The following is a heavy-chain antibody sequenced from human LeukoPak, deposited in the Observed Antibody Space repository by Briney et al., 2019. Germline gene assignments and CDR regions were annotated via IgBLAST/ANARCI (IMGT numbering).Heavy chain of an antibody. V-gene: IGHV4-4*02. CDR3: ARVAPELRFLEWLSPPDPAIFDY. Sequence: PSETLSLTCTVSGGSFSSSNWWSWVRQPPGQGLEWTGEIYHSGSTNYNPSLKSRVTISVDKSKNQFSLKLSSVTAADTAVYYCARVAPELRFLEWLSPPDPAIFDYWGQGTLVTVSS. D-gene: IGHD3-3*01. CDR1: GGSFSSSNW. J-gene: IGHJ4*02. CDR2: IYHSGST.